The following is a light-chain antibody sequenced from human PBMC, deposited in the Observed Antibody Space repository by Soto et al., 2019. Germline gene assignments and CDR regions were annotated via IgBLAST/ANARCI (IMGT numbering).Light chain of an antibody. CDR3: QQYGSSPPIT. J-gene: IGKJ5*01. V-gene: IGKV3-20*01. CDR2: GAS. CDR1: QSVSSSY. Sequence: EIVLTQSPGTLSLSPGEGATLSCRASQSVSSSYLAWYQQKPGQAPRLLIYGASSRATGIPDRFSGSGSGTDFTLTISRLEPEDLAVYYCQQYGSSPPITFGQGTRLEIK.